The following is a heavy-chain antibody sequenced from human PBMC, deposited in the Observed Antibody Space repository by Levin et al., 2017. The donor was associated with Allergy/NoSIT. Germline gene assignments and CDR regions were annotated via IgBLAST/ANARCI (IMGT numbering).Heavy chain of an antibody. CDR3: AREQYYYDTSGYFDY. CDR1: GGTFSSYT. V-gene: IGHV1-69*04. D-gene: IGHD3-22*01. Sequence: GGSLRLSCKASGGTFSSYTISWVRQAPGQGLEWMGRIIPIVGVTNYAQKFQGRVTISADISTSTAYMDLSTLRSEDTAVYYCAREQYYYDTSGYFDYWGQGTLVTVSS. CDR2: IIPIVGVT. J-gene: IGHJ4*02.